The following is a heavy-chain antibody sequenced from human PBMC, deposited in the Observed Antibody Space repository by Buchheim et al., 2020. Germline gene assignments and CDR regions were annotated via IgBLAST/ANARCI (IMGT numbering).Heavy chain of an antibody. Sequence: QVQLVESGGGVVQPGRSLRLSCAASGFNLSSYGMHWVRQTPGKGLEWVALIWYDGSNEYYADSVKGGFTISRETSKSTLYLLMNSLRADDTAVYYCARAYTWHYVNWLDPWGQGTL. V-gene: IGHV3-33*03. CDR2: IWYDGSNE. CDR1: GFNLSSYG. J-gene: IGHJ5*02. CDR3: ARAYTWHYVNWLDP. D-gene: IGHD1-7*01.